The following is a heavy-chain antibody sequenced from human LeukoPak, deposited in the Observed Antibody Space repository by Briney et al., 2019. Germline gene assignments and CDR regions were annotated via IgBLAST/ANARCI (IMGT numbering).Heavy chain of an antibody. V-gene: IGHV4-59*08. D-gene: IGHD2-15*01. Sequence: SETLSLTCTVSGGSISSYYWSWIRQPPGKGLEWIGYIYYSGSTNYNPSLKSRVTISVDTSKNQFSLKLSSVTAADTAVYYCARTLGYCSGGSCYTFDYWGQGTLVTVSS. J-gene: IGHJ4*02. CDR2: IYYSGST. CDR3: ARTLGYCSGGSCYTFDY. CDR1: GGSISSYY.